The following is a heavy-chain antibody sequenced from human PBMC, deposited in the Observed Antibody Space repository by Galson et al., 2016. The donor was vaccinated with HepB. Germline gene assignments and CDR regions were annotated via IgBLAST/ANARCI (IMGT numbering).Heavy chain of an antibody. J-gene: IGHJ4*02. D-gene: IGHD2-2*01. V-gene: IGHV3-15*01. CDR2: IKGEADGGTT. Sequence: SLRLSCAASGLTFTNAWMTWVRQAPGKGLEWVGRIKGEADGGTTDYAAPVKGRFNISRDNSTHTLFLHMNSLRVEDGAVYYCATVKLTTWYSFDSWGQGTLVTVSS. CDR1: GLTFTNAW. CDR3: ATVKLTTWYSFDS.